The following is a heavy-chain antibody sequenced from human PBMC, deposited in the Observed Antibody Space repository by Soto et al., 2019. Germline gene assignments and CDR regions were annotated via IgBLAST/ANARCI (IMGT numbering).Heavy chain of an antibody. Sequence: VRLVESGGGLVQPGGSLRLSCAASGFTFNNFWMYWVRQTPEKGLVWVSGINSDGTTTIYADSVKGRFTISRDNAKNTLYLQMNSLTVEDTAIYYCVRDIRWGQGTLVTVSS. V-gene: IGHV3-74*01. CDR2: INSDGTTT. J-gene: IGHJ4*02. CDR1: GFTFNNFW. CDR3: VRDIR.